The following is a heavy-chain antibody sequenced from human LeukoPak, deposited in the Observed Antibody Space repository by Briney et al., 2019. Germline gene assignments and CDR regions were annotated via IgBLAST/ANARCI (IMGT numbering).Heavy chain of an antibody. Sequence: SETLSLTCAVYGGSFSGYYWSWIRQPPGKGLEWIGEINHSGSTNCNSSLKSRVTISVDTSKNQFSLKLSSVTAADTAMYYCARGLGSCYSSICDYFNYWGQGTLVTVSS. CDR1: GGSFSGYY. J-gene: IGHJ4*02. CDR2: INHSGST. D-gene: IGHD2-15*01. CDR3: ARGLGSCYSSICDYFNY. V-gene: IGHV4-34*01.